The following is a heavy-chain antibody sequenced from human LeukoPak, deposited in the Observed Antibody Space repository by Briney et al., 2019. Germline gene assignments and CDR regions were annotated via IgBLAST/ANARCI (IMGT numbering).Heavy chain of an antibody. CDR3: ARAGYSSSWFWLRWFDP. V-gene: IGHV4-39*07. CDR1: GGSISSSSYY. Sequence: SETLSLTCTVSGGSISSSSYYWGWIRQPPGKGLEWIGSIYYSGSTYYNPSLKSRVTISVGTSKNQFSLKLSSVTAADTAVYYCARAGYSSSWFWLRWFDPWGQGTLVTVSS. J-gene: IGHJ5*02. CDR2: IYYSGST. D-gene: IGHD6-13*01.